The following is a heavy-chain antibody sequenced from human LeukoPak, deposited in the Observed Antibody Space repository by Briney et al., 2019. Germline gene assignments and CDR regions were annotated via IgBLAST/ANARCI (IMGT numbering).Heavy chain of an antibody. J-gene: IGHJ1*01. CDR3: ARGRRIAARPGYFQN. D-gene: IGHD6-6*01. V-gene: IGHV4-39*07. CDR2: INHSGST. Sequence: SETLSLTCTVSGVSISSISYYWGWIRQPPGKGLEWIGEINHSGSTNYNPSLKSRVTISVDTSKNQFSLKLSSVTAADTAVYYCARGRRIAARPGYFQNWGQGTLVTVSS. CDR1: GVSISSISYY.